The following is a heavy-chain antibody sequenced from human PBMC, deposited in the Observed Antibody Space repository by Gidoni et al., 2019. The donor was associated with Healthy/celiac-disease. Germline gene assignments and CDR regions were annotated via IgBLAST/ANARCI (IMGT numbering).Heavy chain of an antibody. J-gene: IGHJ1*01. Sequence: EVQLVQSGAEVKKPGESLKISCKGSGYSFTSYWIGWVRQMPGKGLEWMGIIYPGDSDTRYSPSFQGQVTISADKSISTAYLQWSSLKASDTAMYYCARLPDYYDSSGYIVGGRWEYFQHWGQGTLVTVSS. CDR2: IYPGDSDT. CDR1: GYSFTSYW. D-gene: IGHD3-22*01. V-gene: IGHV5-51*01. CDR3: ARLPDYYDSSGYIVGGRWEYFQH.